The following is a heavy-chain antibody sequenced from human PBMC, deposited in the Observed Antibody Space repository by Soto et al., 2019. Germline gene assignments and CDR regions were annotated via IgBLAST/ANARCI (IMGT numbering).Heavy chain of an antibody. V-gene: IGHV1-18*01. D-gene: IGHD6-13*01. CDR2: ISAYNGNT. J-gene: IGHJ4*02. CDR3: ARVPGISIAAAGTPPFDY. Sequence: AASVKVSCKASGYTFTSYGISWVRQAPGQGLEWMGWISAYNGNTNYAQKLQGRVTMTTDTSTSTAYMELRSLRSDDTAVYYCARVPGISIAAAGTPPFDYWGQGTLVTVSS. CDR1: GYTFTSYG.